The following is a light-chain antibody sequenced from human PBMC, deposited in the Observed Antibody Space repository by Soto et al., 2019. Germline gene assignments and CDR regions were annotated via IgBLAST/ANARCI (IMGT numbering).Light chain of an antibody. CDR2: DAS. J-gene: IGKJ1*01. Sequence: DIQMTHSPSSLSASVGDIVTISCRASQGIGNALGWYQQKPGKPPKVLIYDASALPRGVPSRFSGSGSGTKFTLTIASLQPDDFATYYCQQYETLSGTFGPGTKVDIK. CDR3: QQYETLSGT. V-gene: IGKV1-17*01. CDR1: QGIGNA.